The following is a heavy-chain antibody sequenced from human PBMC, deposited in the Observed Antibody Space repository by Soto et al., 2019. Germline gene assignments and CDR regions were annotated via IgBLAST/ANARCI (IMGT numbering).Heavy chain of an antibody. CDR3: AKEHANSGWESFDY. D-gene: IGHD6-19*01. Sequence: GGSLRLSCAASGFTYITCAMSWVRQAPGKGLEWVSTITGSGSGTYYADSVKGRFTISRDNSKNKLYLQMNTLRAEDTAVYFCAKEHANSGWESFDYWGQGTLVTVSS. CDR1: GFTYITCA. J-gene: IGHJ4*02. V-gene: IGHV3-23*01. CDR2: ITGSGSGT.